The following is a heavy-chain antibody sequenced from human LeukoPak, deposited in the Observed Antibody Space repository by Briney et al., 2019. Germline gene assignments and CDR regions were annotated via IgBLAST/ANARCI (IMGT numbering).Heavy chain of an antibody. CDR1: GFTFSGYW. V-gene: IGHV3-74*01. Sequence: GGSLRLSCAASGFTFSGYWMHWVRLPPGKGLVWVSCITGDGSSTTYADSVKGRFTISRDNAKNTLYLQMISLRAEDTAVYYCARDTGWYFDLWGRGTLVTVSS. CDR3: ARDTGWYFDL. CDR2: ITGDGSST. D-gene: IGHD4-17*01. J-gene: IGHJ2*01.